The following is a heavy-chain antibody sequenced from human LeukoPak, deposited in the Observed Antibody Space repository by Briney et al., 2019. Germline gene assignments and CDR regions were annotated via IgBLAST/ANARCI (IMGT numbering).Heavy chain of an antibody. J-gene: IGHJ5*02. Sequence: GESLKICCKGSGYSFTSYWISWVRQMPGKGLEWMGRIDPSDSYTNYSPSFQGHVTISADKSISTAYLQWSSLKASDTAMYYCARHGLLWFGERRDWFDPWGQGTLVTVSS. CDR2: IDPSDSYT. CDR1: GYSFTSYW. D-gene: IGHD3-10*01. V-gene: IGHV5-10-1*01. CDR3: ARHGLLWFGERRDWFDP.